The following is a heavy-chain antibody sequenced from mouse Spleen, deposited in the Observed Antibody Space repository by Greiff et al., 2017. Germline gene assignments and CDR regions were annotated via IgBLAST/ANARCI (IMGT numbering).Heavy chain of an antibody. CDR2: ISYDGSN. Sequence: ESGPGLVKPSQSLSLTCSVTGYSITSGYYWNWIRQFPGNKLEWMGYISYDGSNNYNPSLKNRISITRDTSKNQFFLKLNSVTTEDTATYSCARVNYDGSYEGYLDVWGAGTTVTVSS. V-gene: IGHV3-6*01. D-gene: IGHD1-1*01. J-gene: IGHJ1*01. CDR3: ARVNYDGSYEGYLDV. CDR1: GYSITSGYY.